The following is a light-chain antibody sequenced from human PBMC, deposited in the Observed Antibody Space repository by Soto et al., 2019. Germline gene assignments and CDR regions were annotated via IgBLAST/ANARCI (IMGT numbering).Light chain of an antibody. CDR2: GAS. J-gene: IGKJ1*01. CDR1: QTINNN. Sequence: ETVMTQSPVTLSASPGEGATLSCRASQTINNNLAWYQQKPGQAPRLLIYGASRRATGVPARFSGSGSGTEFTLTISSLQSEDFAVYYCLHYNNGPRFGQGTKVDVK. V-gene: IGKV3-15*01. CDR3: LHYNNGPR.